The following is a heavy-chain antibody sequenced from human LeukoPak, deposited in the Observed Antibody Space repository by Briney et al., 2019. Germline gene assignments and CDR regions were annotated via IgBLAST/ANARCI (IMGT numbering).Heavy chain of an antibody. Sequence: SETLSLTCAVYGGSFSGYYWSWIRQPPGKGLEWIGEINHSGSTNYNPSLKSRVTISVDTSKNQFSLKLSSVTAADTAVYYCARDFRGGYDFWSGYYTPYYFDYWGQGTLVTVSP. CDR1: GGSFSGYY. CDR2: INHSGST. D-gene: IGHD3-3*01. CDR3: ARDFRGGYDFWSGYYTPYYFDY. V-gene: IGHV4-34*01. J-gene: IGHJ4*02.